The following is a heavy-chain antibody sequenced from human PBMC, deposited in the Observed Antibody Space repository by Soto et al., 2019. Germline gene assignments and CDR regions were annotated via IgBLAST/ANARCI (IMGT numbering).Heavy chain of an antibody. Sequence: PGGSLRLSCAASGFTFNSYAMGWVRQAPGKGLEWVSLIGAGGDTTYYADPVKGRFTISRDNSMNTLYQQLNSLRADDTAAYYCATQDFRGPTGTTWGQGTLVTVSS. CDR1: GFTFNSYA. CDR2: IGAGGDTT. CDR3: ATQDFRGPTGTT. J-gene: IGHJ4*02. D-gene: IGHD1-1*01. V-gene: IGHV3-23*01.